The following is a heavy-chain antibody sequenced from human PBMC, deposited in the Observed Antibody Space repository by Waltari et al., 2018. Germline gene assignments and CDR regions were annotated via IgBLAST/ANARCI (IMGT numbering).Heavy chain of an antibody. J-gene: IGHJ4*02. V-gene: IGHV3-48*04. CDR1: GFTFSSYN. CDR2: ISSSSSTI. D-gene: IGHD3-10*01. CDR3: ARDWFPSN. Sequence: EGQLVESGGGLVQPGGSLRLSCAASGFTFSSYNMNWVRQAPGKGVEWVSSISSSSSTIYYADSVKGRFTISRDNAKNSLYLQMNSLRGEDTAVYYCARDWFPSNWGQGTLVTVSS.